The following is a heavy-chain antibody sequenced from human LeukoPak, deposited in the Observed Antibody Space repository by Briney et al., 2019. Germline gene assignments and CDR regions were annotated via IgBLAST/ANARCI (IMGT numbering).Heavy chain of an antibody. D-gene: IGHD3-22*01. V-gene: IGHV3-23*01. CDR3: AKVLRPRVVVVIGAWDY. CDR2: ISGSGGST. Sequence: GGSLRLSCAASGFTLSNYAMSWVRQAPGKGLEWVSAISGSGGSTYYADSVKGRFTISRDNSKNTLYLQMNSLRAEDTAVYYCAKVLRPRVVVVIGAWDYWGQGTLVTVSS. CDR1: GFTLSNYA. J-gene: IGHJ4*02.